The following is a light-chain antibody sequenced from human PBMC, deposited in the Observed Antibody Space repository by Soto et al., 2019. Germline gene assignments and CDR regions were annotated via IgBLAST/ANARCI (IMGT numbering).Light chain of an antibody. V-gene: IGKV1-39*01. CDR1: QSISSN. J-gene: IGKJ2*01. CDR2: VAS. Sequence: DIQMTQSPSSPSASVGDRVTITCRASQSISSNLNWYQQKPGEAPKLLIYVASSLQSGVPSRFSGSESGTVFTLTISSLQPDDFATYYCQQSYSTPYTFGQGTKLEIK. CDR3: QQSYSTPYT.